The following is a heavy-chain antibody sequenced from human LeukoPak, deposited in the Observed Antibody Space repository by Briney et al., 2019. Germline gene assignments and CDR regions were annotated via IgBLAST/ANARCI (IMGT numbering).Heavy chain of an antibody. CDR1: GFTFRSYG. J-gene: IGHJ1*01. V-gene: IGHV3-64*01. CDR2: ISSNGGRT. Sequence: GGSLKLSCAASGFTFRSYGMHWVRQAPGKGLEYVSAISSNGGRTYYANSVKGRFTISRDNSRNTLYLQMGSLRAEDMAVYYCATYYYDSGGFHFHHWGQGTLVTVSS. D-gene: IGHD3-22*01. CDR3: ATYYYDSGGFHFHH.